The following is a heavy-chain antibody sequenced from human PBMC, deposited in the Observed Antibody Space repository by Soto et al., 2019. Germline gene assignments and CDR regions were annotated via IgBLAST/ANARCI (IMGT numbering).Heavy chain of an antibody. CDR3: ARASARYSYALHAY. J-gene: IGHJ4*02. CDR2: ISYDGSNK. V-gene: IGHV3-30-3*01. Sequence: PSGGSLRLSCAASGFTFSSYAMHWVRQAPGKGLEWVAVISYDGSNKYYADSVKGRFTISRDNSKNTLYLQMNSLRAEDTAVYYCARASARYSYALHAYWGQGTLVTVSS. D-gene: IGHD5-18*01. CDR1: GFTFSSYA.